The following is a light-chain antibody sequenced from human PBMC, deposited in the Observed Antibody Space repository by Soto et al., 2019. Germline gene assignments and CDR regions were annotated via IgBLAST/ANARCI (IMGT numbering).Light chain of an antibody. CDR2: WAS. J-gene: IGKJ2*01. CDR3: QQYYSTPPT. CDR1: QSVLYSSNNKNY. V-gene: IGKV4-1*01. Sequence: DIVMTQSPDSLAVSLGERATINCKSSQSVLYSSNNKNYLAWYRQRPGQPPKLLIYWASTRESGVPDRLSGSGSGTDFTLTITSLQAEDVAVYYCQQYYSTPPTFGQGTKLEIK.